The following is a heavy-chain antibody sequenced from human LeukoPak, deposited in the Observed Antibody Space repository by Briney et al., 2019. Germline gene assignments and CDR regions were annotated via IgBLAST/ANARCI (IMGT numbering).Heavy chain of an antibody. CDR3: ARGRGDWNYNRNWFDP. Sequence: SETLSLTCAVYGGSLSGYYWSWIRQPPGKGLEWIGEINHSGTTNYNPSLKSRVTISVDTSKDQFSLSLSSVTAADTSVYYCARGRGDWNYNRNWFDPWGQGTLVTVSS. J-gene: IGHJ5*02. CDR2: INHSGTT. V-gene: IGHV4-34*01. CDR1: GGSLSGYY. D-gene: IGHD1-7*01.